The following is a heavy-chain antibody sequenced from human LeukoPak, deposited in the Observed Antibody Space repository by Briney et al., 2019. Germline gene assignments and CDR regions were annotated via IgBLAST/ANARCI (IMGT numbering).Heavy chain of an antibody. J-gene: IGHJ6*02. CDR1: GGSFSGYY. CDR3: ARGPYSSGWYPGYYYYYGMDV. Sequence: PSETLSLTCAVYGGSFSGYYWSWIRQPPGKGLEWIGEINHSGSTNYNPSLKSRVTISVDTSKNQFSLELSSVTAADTAVYYCARGPYSSGWYPGYYYYYGMDVWGQGTTVTVSS. V-gene: IGHV4-34*01. CDR2: INHSGST. D-gene: IGHD6-19*01.